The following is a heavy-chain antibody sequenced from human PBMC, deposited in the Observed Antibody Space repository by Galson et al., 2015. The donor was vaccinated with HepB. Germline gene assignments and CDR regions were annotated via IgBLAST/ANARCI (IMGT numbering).Heavy chain of an antibody. CDR1: GYTFTSYA. CDR2: INAGNGNT. V-gene: IGHV1-3*01. D-gene: IGHD6-13*01. CDR3: ARGSQRYSSNFRDFDY. J-gene: IGHJ4*02. Sequence: SVKVSCKASGYTFTSYAMHWVRQAPGQRLEWMGWINAGNGNTKYSQKFQGRVTITRDTSASTAYTELSSLRSEDTAVYYCARGSQRYSSNFRDFDYWGQGTLVTVSS.